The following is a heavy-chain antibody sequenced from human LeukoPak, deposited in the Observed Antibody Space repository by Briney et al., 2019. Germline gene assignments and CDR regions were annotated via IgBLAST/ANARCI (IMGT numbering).Heavy chain of an antibody. CDR3: AKERLYSGSSFSY. V-gene: IGHV3-30*02. CDR2: ITGDGNIK. J-gene: IGHJ4*02. CDR1: GFTFSDYA. D-gene: IGHD1-26*01. Sequence: GSLRLSCAAPGFTFSDYAMHCVRQAPGKGLEWLTFITGDGNIKFHADSVKGRFSVSRDNSKNTQYLQMTSLRPEDTAVYYCAKERLYSGSSFSYWGQGTLVTVSS.